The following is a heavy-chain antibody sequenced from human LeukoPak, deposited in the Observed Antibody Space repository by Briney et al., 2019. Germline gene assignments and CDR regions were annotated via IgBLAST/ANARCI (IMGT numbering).Heavy chain of an antibody. V-gene: IGHV6-1*01. CDR2: TYYRSTWYN. J-gene: IGHJ5*02. CDR1: GDSVSSNSVT. D-gene: IGHD2-2*01. CDR3: ARRLTQYDCFDP. Sequence: SQTLSLTCAISGDSVSSNSVTRNWIRQSPSRGLEWLGRTYYRSTWYNDYAVSVRGRITVNPDTSKNQFSLHLNSVTPEDTAVYYCARRLTQYDCFDPWGQGILVTVSS.